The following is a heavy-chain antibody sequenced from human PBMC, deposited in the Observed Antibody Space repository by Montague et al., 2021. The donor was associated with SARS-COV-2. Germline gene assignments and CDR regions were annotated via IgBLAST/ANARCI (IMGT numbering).Heavy chain of an antibody. CDR2: IYYSGST. CDR1: GGSISSGGYY. D-gene: IGHD3-22*01. Sequence: TLSLTCTVSGGSISSGGYYWSWIRQHPGKDLEWTGYIYYSGSTYYNPSLQSRITIAVDTSKNQFSLKMSSVTAADMAVYYCARSPEPMIILIITSLNWYFDLWGRGTLVTVSS. V-gene: IGHV4-31*03. CDR3: ARSPEPMIILIITSLNWYFDL. J-gene: IGHJ2*01.